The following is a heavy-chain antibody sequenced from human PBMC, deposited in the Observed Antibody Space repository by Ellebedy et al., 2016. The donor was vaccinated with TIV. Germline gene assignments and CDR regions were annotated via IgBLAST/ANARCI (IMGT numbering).Heavy chain of an antibody. Sequence: PGGSLRLSCSASGFSFSSYDMHWVRQAPGKGLEYVSAISANGGSTYYAYSVRGRFTISRDNSKNTLYVQMSSLRAEDTAVYYCVKLDPSYCSGGSCYSSLAVAVDYWGQGTLVTVSS. CDR2: ISANGGST. CDR3: VKLDPSYCSGGSCYSSLAVAVDY. CDR1: GFSFSSYD. D-gene: IGHD2-15*01. V-gene: IGHV3-64*05. J-gene: IGHJ4*02.